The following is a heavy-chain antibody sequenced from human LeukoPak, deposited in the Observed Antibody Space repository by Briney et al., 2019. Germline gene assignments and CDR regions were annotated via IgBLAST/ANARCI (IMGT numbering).Heavy chain of an antibody. V-gene: IGHV4-59*01. J-gene: IGHJ4*01. CDR1: GCTISSKY. CDR3: TRGYCDRTCDY. Sequence: SETLTLAYTGSGCTISSKYWSCIKQPQRELLGWIGHIYYSGSTNYNPSLKSRVTISGDTSREQSSLNLSSVTTGDTAVYYCTRGYCDRTCDYWGQGTLVTVSS. D-gene: IGHD3-22*01. CDR2: IYYSGST.